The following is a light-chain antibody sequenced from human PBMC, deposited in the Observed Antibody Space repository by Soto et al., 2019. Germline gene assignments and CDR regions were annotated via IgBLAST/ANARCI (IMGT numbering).Light chain of an antibody. J-gene: IGKJ1*01. CDR3: QHYNDWPRWT. CDR2: GAS. V-gene: IGKV3-15*01. Sequence: EIVMTQSPATLSVSPGERATLSCRASQTVSSNLAWYQQKPGQAPRLLIYGASTRATDIPARFSGSGSGTEFTLTISSLQSEDFAVYYCQHYNDWPRWTFGQGTKVEIK. CDR1: QTVSSN.